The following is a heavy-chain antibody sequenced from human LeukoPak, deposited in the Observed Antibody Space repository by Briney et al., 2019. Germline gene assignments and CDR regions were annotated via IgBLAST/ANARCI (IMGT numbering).Heavy chain of an antibody. D-gene: IGHD2-2*01. CDR1: GFTFSSYA. CDR2: ISGSGGST. J-gene: IGHJ1*01. Sequence: GGSLRLSCAASGFTFSSYAMSWVRQAPGKGLEWVSAISGSGGSTYYADSAKGRFTISRDNSKNTLYLQMNSLRAEDTAVYYCAKGHCSSTSCLSSAEYFQHWGQGTLVTVSS. V-gene: IGHV3-23*01. CDR3: AKGHCSSTSCLSSAEYFQH.